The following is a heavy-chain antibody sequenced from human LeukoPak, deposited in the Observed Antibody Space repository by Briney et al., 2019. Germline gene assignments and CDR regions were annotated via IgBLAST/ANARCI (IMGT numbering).Heavy chain of an antibody. CDR2: ISSYNGNT. CDR1: AYTFTSYG. CDR3: AGVSGYSGYDFYYYYYHLDG. D-gene: IGHD5-12*01. J-gene: IGHJ6*03. Sequence: ASVKVSCKASAYTFTSYGISWVRQAPGQGLEWMGWISSYNGNTNYAQKLQGRVTMTTDTSTSTAYMELRSLRSDDTAVYYCAGVSGYSGYDFYYYYYHLDGWGKGTTVTVSS. V-gene: IGHV1-18*01.